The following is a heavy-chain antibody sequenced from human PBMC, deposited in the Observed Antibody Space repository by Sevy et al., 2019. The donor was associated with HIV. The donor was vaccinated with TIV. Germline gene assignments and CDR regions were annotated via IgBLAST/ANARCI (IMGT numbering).Heavy chain of an antibody. CDR2: ISYDGSNK. D-gene: IGHD3-10*01. Sequence: GGSLRLSCAASGFTFSSYAMHWVRQAPGKGLEWVAVISYDGSNKYYADFVKGRFTISRDNSKNTLYLQMNSLRAEDTAVYYCARPDHYGSGSYYSGYYFDYWGQGTLVTVSS. J-gene: IGHJ4*02. CDR1: GFTFSSYA. CDR3: ARPDHYGSGSYYSGYYFDY. V-gene: IGHV3-30*04.